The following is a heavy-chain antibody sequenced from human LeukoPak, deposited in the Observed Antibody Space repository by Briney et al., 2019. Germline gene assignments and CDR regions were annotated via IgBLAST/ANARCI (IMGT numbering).Heavy chain of an antibody. V-gene: IGHV3-7*03. Sequence: GGSLRLSCAASGFTFSSYSMSWVRQAPGKGLEWVANIKQDGSEKYYVDSVKGRFTISRDNAKNSLYLQMNSLRAEDTAVYYCARSADGMDVWGKGTTVTVSS. J-gene: IGHJ6*04. D-gene: IGHD6-19*01. CDR3: ARSADGMDV. CDR2: IKQDGSEK. CDR1: GFTFSSYS.